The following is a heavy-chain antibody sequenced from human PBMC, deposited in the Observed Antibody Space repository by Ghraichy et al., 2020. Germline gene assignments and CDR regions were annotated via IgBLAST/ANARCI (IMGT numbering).Heavy chain of an antibody. CDR3: ARDSEYDYGDYWEDY. J-gene: IGHJ4*01. CDR2: ISSSSSTI. V-gene: IGHV3-48*02. Sequence: GGSLRLSCAASGFAVSSSSMNSVRQTPGKGLEWISYISSSSSTIYYADSVKGRFTISRDNAKNSLYLQMNSLRDEDTAVYYCARDSEYDYGDYWEDYWGHGTLVTVSS. CDR1: GFAVSSSS. D-gene: IGHD4-17*01.